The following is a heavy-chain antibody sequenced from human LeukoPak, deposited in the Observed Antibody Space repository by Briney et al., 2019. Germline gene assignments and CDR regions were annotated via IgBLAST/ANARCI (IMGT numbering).Heavy chain of an antibody. D-gene: IGHD3-10*01. CDR2: INDSGGT. J-gene: IGHJ5*01. CDR1: GGSFSGYY. V-gene: IGHV4-34*01. CDR3: ARSPPPGATAYGVVDS. Sequence: SETLSLTCAVYGGSFSGYYWSWVRQPPGKGLEWIGEINDSGGTNYNPSLKSRVTISVDTSKNQFSLSLSSVTAADTAVYYCARSPPPGATAYGVVDSWGQGTLVTVSS.